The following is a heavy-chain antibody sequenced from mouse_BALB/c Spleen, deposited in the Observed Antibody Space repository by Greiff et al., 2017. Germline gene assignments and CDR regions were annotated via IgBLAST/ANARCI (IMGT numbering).Heavy chain of an antibody. CDR3: ARGLYRYDEAY. V-gene: IGHV5-6-5*01. D-gene: IGHD2-14*01. J-gene: IGHJ3*01. CDR1: GFTFSSYA. CDR2: ISSGGST. Sequence: EVHLVESGGGLVKPGGSLKLSCAASGFTFSSYAMSWVRQTPEKRLEWVASISSGGSTYYPDSVKGRFTISRDNARNILYLQMSSLRSEDTAMYYCARGLYRYDEAYWGQGTLVTVSA.